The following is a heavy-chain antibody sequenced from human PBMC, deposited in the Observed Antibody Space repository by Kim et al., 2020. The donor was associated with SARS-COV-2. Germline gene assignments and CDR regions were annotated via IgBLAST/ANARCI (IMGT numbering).Heavy chain of an antibody. V-gene: IGHV3-48*03. Sequence: GGSLRLSCAASGFSLRLYQRNWVRESDGKSGKRVAMSLCEGYRKYQAAVLKDRFTFSRYNAKNLLNLEMIGLRVEDTAVYYCAGDIRDNGKGADGDSWFGPWGQGTLVTISS. J-gene: IGHJ5*02. CDR1: GFSLRLYQ. D-gene: IGHD1-20*01. CDR3: AGDIRDNGKGADGDSWFGP. CDR2: MSLCEGYRK.